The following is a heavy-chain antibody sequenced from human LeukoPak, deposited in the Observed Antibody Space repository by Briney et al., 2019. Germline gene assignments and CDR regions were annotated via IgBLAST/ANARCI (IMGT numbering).Heavy chain of an antibody. J-gene: IGHJ3*02. D-gene: IGHD7-27*01. CDR1: GFTFSTYG. CDR2: ISGSGGST. V-gene: IGHV3-23*01. Sequence: GGSLRLSCAASGFTFSTYGMSWVRQAPGKGLEWVSGISGSGGSTYYADSVKGRFTISRDNSRNTLYLQMNSLRAEDTAVYYCAKDNGGEQDAFDIWGQGTMVTVSS. CDR3: AKDNGGEQDAFDI.